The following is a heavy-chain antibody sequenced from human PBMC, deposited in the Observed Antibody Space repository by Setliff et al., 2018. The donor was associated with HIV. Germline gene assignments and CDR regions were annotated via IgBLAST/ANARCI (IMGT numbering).Heavy chain of an antibody. CDR2: ITSGGST. V-gene: IGHV3-23*01. D-gene: IGHD3-10*01. CDR3: ARDGERWPDYFDY. CDR1: GFTFSSYA. Sequence: PVGSLRLSCAASGFTFSSYAMSWVRQTPEKGLEWVSIITSGGSTYYADSAKGRFIISRDNSKNTLYLQMNSLRAEDTAVYYCARDGERWPDYFDYWGQGTLVTVSS. J-gene: IGHJ4*02.